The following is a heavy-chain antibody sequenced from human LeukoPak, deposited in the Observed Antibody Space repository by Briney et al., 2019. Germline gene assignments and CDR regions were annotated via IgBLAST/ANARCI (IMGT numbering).Heavy chain of an antibody. D-gene: IGHD4-17*01. V-gene: IGHV3-48*03. Sequence: GGSLRLSCAASGFTFSSYEMNWVRQAPGKGLEWVSYISSSGSTIYYADSVKGRFTISRDNAKNSLYLQMNSLRAEDTAVYYCARVRSYGDYKYYYYYMDVWGKGTTVTVSS. CDR3: ARVRSYGDYKYYYYYMDV. J-gene: IGHJ6*03. CDR2: ISSSGSTI. CDR1: GFTFSSYE.